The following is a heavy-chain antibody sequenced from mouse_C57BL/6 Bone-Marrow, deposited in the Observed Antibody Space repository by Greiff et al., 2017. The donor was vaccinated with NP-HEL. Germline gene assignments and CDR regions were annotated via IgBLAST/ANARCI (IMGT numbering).Heavy chain of an antibody. CDR2: IYPRSGNT. V-gene: IGHV1-81*01. CDR3: VYYGSSLLAMDY. D-gene: IGHD1-1*01. CDR1: GYTFTSYG. J-gene: IGHJ4*01. Sequence: QVQLKESGAELARPGASVKLSCKASGYTFTSYGISWVKQRTGQGLEWIGEIYPRSGNTYYNEKFKGKATLTADKSSSTAYMELRSLTSEDSAVYFCVYYGSSLLAMDYWGQGTSVTVSS.